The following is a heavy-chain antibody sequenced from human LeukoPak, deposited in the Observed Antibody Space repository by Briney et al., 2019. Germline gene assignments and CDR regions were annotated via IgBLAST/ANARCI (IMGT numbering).Heavy chain of an antibody. Sequence: ASVKVSCKASGYTFTAYYIHWVRQAPGQGPEWMGWINPNSGGTNYAQKFQGRVTMTRDTSISTAYMELSRLRSDDTAVYFCARRSDTSSYYTYYFDYWGQGTLVTVSS. D-gene: IGHD3-22*01. CDR2: INPNSGGT. J-gene: IGHJ4*02. V-gene: IGHV1-2*02. CDR3: ARRSDTSSYYTYYFDY. CDR1: GYTFTAYY.